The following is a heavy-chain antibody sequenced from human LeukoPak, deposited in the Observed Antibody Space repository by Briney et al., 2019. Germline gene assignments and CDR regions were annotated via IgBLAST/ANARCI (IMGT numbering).Heavy chain of an antibody. D-gene: IGHD3-3*01. V-gene: IGHV5-51*01. CDR2: IYPGDSDT. J-gene: IGHJ6*04. CDR3: ARRSRRYDFWSGYVDV. CDR1: GYSFTSYW. Sequence: GESLKISCNGSGYSFTSYWIGWVRQMPGKGLEWMGIIYPGDSDTRYSPSFQGQVTISADKSISTAYLQWSSLKASDTAMYYCARRSRRYDFWSGYVDVWGKGTTVTVSS.